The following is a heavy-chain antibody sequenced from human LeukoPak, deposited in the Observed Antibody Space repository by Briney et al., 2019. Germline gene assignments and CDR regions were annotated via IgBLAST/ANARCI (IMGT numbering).Heavy chain of an antibody. CDR1: GFTFSTYV. CDR3: VRGDYGDYTLFDY. D-gene: IGHD4-17*01. Sequence: GRSLRLSCAASGFTFSTYVMHWVRQAPGKGLEWVAMTSHDGSDKYYADSVKGRFTISRDNSKNTLYLQMNSLRAEDTAVYYCVRGDYGDYTLFDYWGQGTLVTVSS. CDR2: TSHDGSDK. J-gene: IGHJ4*02. V-gene: IGHV3-30*14.